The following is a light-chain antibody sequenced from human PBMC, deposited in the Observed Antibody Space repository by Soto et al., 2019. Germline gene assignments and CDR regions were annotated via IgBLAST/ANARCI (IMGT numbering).Light chain of an antibody. Sequence: EKVMTQSPATLYVSPGERATLSCRASQSVSSYLAWYQQKPGQAPRLLIYGASSRATGIPDRFSGSGSGTDFTLTISRLEPEDFAVYYCQQYGSSPLTFGQGTKVDI. J-gene: IGKJ1*01. CDR1: QSVSSY. V-gene: IGKV3-20*01. CDR3: QQYGSSPLT. CDR2: GAS.